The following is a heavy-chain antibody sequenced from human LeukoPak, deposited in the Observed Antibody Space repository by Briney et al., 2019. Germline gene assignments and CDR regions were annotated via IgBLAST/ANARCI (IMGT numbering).Heavy chain of an antibody. V-gene: IGHV3-15*01. J-gene: IGHJ6*02. Sequence: GRSLRLSCAASGFTFSNAWISWVRQAPRKGLEWVGRIKSKTDGGTTDYAAPVKGRFTISRDDSKNTLYLQMNSLKTEDTAVYYCTRGVITYYYYGMDVWGQGTTVTVSS. D-gene: IGHD3-10*01. CDR2: IKSKTDGGTT. CDR3: TRGVITYYYYGMDV. CDR1: GFTFSNAW.